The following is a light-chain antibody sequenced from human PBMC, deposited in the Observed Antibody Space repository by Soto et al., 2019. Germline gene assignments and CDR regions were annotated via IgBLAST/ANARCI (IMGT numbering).Light chain of an antibody. CDR2: GAS. J-gene: IGKJ1*01. V-gene: IGKV3-20*01. CDR3: LQYGTPWWT. Sequence: EIVLTQSPGTLSLSPGERVTLSCRASQSVPANYLAWYQQKPGQAPRLLIYGASNRATGIPDRFSGSGSGTDFTLTVRRLEPEDFAVYYCLQYGTPWWTFGQGARVEIK. CDR1: QSVPANY.